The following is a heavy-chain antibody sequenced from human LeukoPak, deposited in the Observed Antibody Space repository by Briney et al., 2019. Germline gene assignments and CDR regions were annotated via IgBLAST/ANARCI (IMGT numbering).Heavy chain of an antibody. CDR2: IKQDGGEK. Sequence: PGGSLRLSCAASGFTFTTYWMTWVRQAPGKGLEWVANIKQDGGEKNYVDSVKGRFTISRDNAKNPLYLQMNSLRAEDTAVYYCARVRAVAGLWDYWGQGTLVTVSS. CDR3: ARVRAVAGLWDY. V-gene: IGHV3-7*01. D-gene: IGHD6-19*01. J-gene: IGHJ4*02. CDR1: GFTFTTYW.